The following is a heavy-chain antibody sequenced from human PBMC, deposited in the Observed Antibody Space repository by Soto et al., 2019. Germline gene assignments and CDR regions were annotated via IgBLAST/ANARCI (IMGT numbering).Heavy chain of an antibody. Sequence: SETLSLTCTVSDYSIGSGYYWGWIRQPPGKGLEWIVSIIHSGNTNYNPSLKSRVTMSVDTSKNQFSLELSSVIAADTAVYYCARDRNSGSRPDAFGIWGQGTMVT. CDR3: ARDRNSGSRPDAFGI. J-gene: IGHJ3*02. D-gene: IGHD1-26*01. CDR2: IIHSGNT. V-gene: IGHV4-38-2*02. CDR1: DYSIGSGYY.